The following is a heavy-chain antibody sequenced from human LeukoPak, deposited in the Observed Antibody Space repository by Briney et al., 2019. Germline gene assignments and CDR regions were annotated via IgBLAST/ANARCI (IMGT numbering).Heavy chain of an antibody. CDR3: AKDYSNNDLYYYYYYMDV. D-gene: IGHD4-11*01. Sequence: GGSLRLSCAASGLTFSSYAMHWVRQAPGKGLEWVAVIRYDGSNKYYADSVKGRFTISRDNSKNTLYVQMNSLRAEDTAVYYCAKDYSNNDLYYYYYYMDVWGKGTTVTVSS. J-gene: IGHJ6*03. CDR2: IRYDGSNK. CDR1: GLTFSSYA. V-gene: IGHV3-30*02.